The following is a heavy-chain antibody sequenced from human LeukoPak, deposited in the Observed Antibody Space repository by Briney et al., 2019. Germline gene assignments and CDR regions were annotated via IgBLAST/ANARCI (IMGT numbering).Heavy chain of an antibody. CDR1: GGSISSYY. D-gene: IGHD4-17*01. J-gene: IGHJ6*02. CDR3: ARVMDGDYGAMDV. Sequence: SETLSLTCAISGGSISSYYWSWIRQPPGKGLGWIGYIYYSGSTTYNPSLKSRVTISVDTSKNQFSLKLSSATAADTAVYYCARVMDGDYGAMDVWGQGTTVAVSS. V-gene: IGHV4-59*01. CDR2: IYYSGST.